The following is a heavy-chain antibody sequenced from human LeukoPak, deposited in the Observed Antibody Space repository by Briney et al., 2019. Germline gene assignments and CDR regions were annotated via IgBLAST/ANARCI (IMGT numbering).Heavy chain of an antibody. CDR2: IIPILGIA. J-gene: IGHJ6*03. V-gene: IGHV1-69*04. CDR3: ARVGSGVRYYYYYMDV. Sequence: GASVKVSCKASGGTFSSYAISWVRQAPGQGLEWMGRIIPILGIANYAQKFQGRVTITADKSTSTAYMELSSLRSDDTAVYYCARVGSGVRYYYYYMDVWGKGTTVTVSS. CDR1: GGTFSSYA. D-gene: IGHD3-10*01.